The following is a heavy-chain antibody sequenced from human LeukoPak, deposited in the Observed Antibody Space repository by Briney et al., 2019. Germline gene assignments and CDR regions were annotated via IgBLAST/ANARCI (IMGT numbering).Heavy chain of an antibody. CDR3: ARVAEGNYRLSRPSWRTETDY. V-gene: IGHV4-34*01. D-gene: IGHD1-7*01. CDR1: GGSFSGYY. J-gene: IGHJ4*02. CDR2: INHSGST. Sequence: SETLSLTCALYGGSFSGYYWSWIREPPGKGLEWIGEINHSGSTNYNPSLKSRVTISVDTSKNQFSLKLSSVTAADTAVYYCARVAEGNYRLSRPSWRTETDYWGQGTLVTVSS.